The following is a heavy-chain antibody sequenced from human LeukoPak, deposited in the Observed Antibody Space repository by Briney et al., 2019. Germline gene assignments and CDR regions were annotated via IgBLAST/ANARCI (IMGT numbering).Heavy chain of an antibody. V-gene: IGHV3-48*03. D-gene: IGHD5-12*01. CDR1: GFTFSSFE. CDR2: IGISGSTK. J-gene: IGHJ4*02. CDR3: ARGMGGYPCDY. Sequence: GGSLRLSCAASGFTFSSFEMNWVRQAPGKGLEWVSYIGISGSTKYYADSVKGRFTISRDNAKNSLYLQMNSLTAEDTAIFYCARGMGGYPCDYWGQGTLVTVSS.